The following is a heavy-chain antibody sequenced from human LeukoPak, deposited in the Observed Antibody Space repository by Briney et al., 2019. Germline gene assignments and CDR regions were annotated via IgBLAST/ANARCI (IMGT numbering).Heavy chain of an antibody. V-gene: IGHV3-72*01. D-gene: IGHD3-16*01. J-gene: IGHJ5*02. CDR1: GFTFSDHY. CDR3: ARANYASVNGWFDP. CDR2: NRKKAQRYTT. Sequence: GGSLRLSCVASGFTFSDHYMDWVRQAPGKGLEWVGRNRKKAQRYTTEYAASVKGRFTVSRDDSKNSLYLQMNSLKTEDTAVYYCARANYASVNGWFDPWGQGTLVTVSS.